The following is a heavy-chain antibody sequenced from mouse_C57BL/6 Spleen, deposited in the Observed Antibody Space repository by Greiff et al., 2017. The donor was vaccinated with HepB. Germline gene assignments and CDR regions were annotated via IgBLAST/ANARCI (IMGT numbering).Heavy chain of an antibody. Sequence: EVQLVESGGGLVKPGGSLKLSCAASGFTFSSYAMSWVRQTPEKRLEWVATISDGGSYTYYPDNVKGRFTISRDNAKNNLYLQMSHLKSEDTAMYYCARGTVYWYFDVWGTGTTVTVSS. V-gene: IGHV5-4*01. CDR1: GFTFSSYA. D-gene: IGHD1-1*01. J-gene: IGHJ1*03. CDR2: ISDGGSYT. CDR3: ARGTVYWYFDV.